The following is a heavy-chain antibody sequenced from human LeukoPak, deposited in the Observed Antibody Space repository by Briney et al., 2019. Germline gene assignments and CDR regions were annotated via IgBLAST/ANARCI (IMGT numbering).Heavy chain of an antibody. Sequence: GASVKVSCKASGYTFTGYYMHWVRQAPGQGLEWMGWINPNSGGTNYAQKFQGRVTMTRDTSISTAYMELSRLRSDDTAVYYCASFPPWRPMEFDYWGQGTLVTVSS. CDR2: INPNSGGT. V-gene: IGHV1-2*02. CDR3: ASFPPWRPMEFDY. CDR1: GYTFTGYY. J-gene: IGHJ4*02. D-gene: IGHD3-10*01.